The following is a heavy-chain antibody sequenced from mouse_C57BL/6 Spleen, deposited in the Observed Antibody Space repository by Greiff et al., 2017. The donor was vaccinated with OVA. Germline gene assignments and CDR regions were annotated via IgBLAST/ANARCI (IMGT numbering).Heavy chain of an antibody. CDR1: GYSITSGYY. CDR2: ISYDGSN. CDR3: ARGNWDGLDY. V-gene: IGHV3-6*01. Sequence: EVKLQESGPGLVKPSQSLSLTCSVTGYSITSGYYWNWIRQFPGNKLEWMGYISYDGSNNYNPSLKNRISITRDTSKNQFFLKLNSVTTEDTATYYCARGNWDGLDYWGQGTTLTVSS. D-gene: IGHD4-1*01. J-gene: IGHJ2*01.